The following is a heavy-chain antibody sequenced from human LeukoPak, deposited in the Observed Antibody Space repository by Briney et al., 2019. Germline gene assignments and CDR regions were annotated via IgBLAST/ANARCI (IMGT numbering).Heavy chain of an antibody. J-gene: IGHJ4*02. CDR3: ARQIASAGTAGFDF. Sequence: SETLSLTCTVSGGSISSYYWSWVRQPAGKGLEWIGRIYSTGSTNYNPSLKSRVTMSVDTSKNQFSLRLRSVTAADTAVYYCARQIASAGTAGFDFWGQGALVTVSS. CDR1: GGSISSYY. V-gene: IGHV4-4*07. CDR2: IYSTGST. D-gene: IGHD6-13*01.